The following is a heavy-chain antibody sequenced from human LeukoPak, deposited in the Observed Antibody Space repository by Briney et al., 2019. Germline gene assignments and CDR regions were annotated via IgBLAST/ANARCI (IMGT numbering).Heavy chain of an antibody. CDR3: ARDSAPSDWNYDY. CDR1: GGSISSFY. CDR2: IYSSGTT. D-gene: IGHD1-7*01. V-gene: IGHV4-4*07. J-gene: IGHJ4*02. Sequence: SETLSLTCTVSGGSISSFYWSWIRQPAGKGLEWIGRIYSSGTTNYNPSLKSRLTMSVDTSKNQFSLKLSSVTAADTAAYYCARDSAPSDWNYDYWGQGTLVTVSS.